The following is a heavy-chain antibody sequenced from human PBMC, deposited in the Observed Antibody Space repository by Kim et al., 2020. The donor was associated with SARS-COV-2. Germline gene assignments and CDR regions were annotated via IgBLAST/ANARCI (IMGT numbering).Heavy chain of an antibody. D-gene: IGHD6-19*01. CDR3: ARVIGGPDRKPYLLAVAGTALGDY. Sequence: GGSLRLSCAASGFTFSSYAMHWVRQAPGKGLEWVAVISYDGSNKYYADSVKGRFTISRDNSKNTLYLQMNSLRAEDTAVYYCARVIGGPDRKPYLLAVAGTALGDYWGQGTLVTVSS. CDR2: ISYDGSNK. CDR1: GFTFSSYA. J-gene: IGHJ4*02. V-gene: IGHV3-30*04.